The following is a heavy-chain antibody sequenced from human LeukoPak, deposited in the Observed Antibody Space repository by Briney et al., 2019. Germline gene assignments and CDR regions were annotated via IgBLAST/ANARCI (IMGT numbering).Heavy chain of an antibody. CDR2: ISSSSSYI. J-gene: IGHJ4*02. CDR3: ARDASLGKAAYGY. V-gene: IGHV3-21*01. D-gene: IGHD3-16*01. Sequence: AGGSLRLSCAASGFTFSSYSMNWVRQAPGKGLEWVSSISSSSSYIYYADSVKGRFTISRDNAKNSLYLQMNSLRAEDTAVYYCARDASLGKAAYGYWGQGTLVTVSS. CDR1: GFTFSSYS.